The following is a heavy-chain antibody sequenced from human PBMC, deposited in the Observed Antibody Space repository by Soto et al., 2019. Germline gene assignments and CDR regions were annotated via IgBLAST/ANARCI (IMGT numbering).Heavy chain of an antibody. J-gene: IGHJ4*02. Sequence: EVQLVESGGGLVQPGGSLRLSCAASGFIFSDYWMAWVRQDPGKGLEWVANIKEDGSRNYYMESAKGRITISRDNAKNSLFLQMNSLRVEDTAVYYCVSFEAIGSWGQGTLVTVSS. V-gene: IGHV3-7*01. CDR2: IKEDGSRN. CDR1: GFIFSDYW. CDR3: VSFEAIGS.